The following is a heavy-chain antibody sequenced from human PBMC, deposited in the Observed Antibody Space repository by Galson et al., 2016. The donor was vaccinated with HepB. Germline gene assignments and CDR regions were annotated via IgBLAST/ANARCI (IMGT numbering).Heavy chain of an antibody. CDR2: IDHSGST. Sequence: LSLTCAVYGGSFSGYYWSWIRQPPGKGLEWIGEIDHSGSTNYNPSLKSRVTISVDTSKNQFSLKLSSVTAADTAVYYCARGNYSAFDIWGQGTMVTVSS. D-gene: IGHD2-21*01. V-gene: IGHV4-34*01. CDR3: ARGNYSAFDI. J-gene: IGHJ3*02. CDR1: GGSFSGYY.